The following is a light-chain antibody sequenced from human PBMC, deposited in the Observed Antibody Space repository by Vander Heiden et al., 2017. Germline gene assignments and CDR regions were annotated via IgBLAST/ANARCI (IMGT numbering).Light chain of an antibody. CDR1: QSVSSN. J-gene: IGKJ1*01. CDR3: QQDNYLDT. V-gene: IGKV3-15*01. Sequence: EIVMTQSPATLSVSPGERATLSCRASQSVSSNLAWYQQKPGQAPRLLIYGASTRANGIPARFSGSGSGTEFTLTISSLQSEDSAVYYWQQDNYLDTFGQGTKVEIK. CDR2: GAS.